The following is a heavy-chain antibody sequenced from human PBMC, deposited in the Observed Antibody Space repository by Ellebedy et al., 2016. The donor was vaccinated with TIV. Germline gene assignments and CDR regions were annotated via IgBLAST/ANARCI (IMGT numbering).Heavy chain of an antibody. Sequence: GESLKISXAASGFTFSSYWMHWVRQAPGKGLVWVSRINSDGSSTSYADSVKGRFTISRDNAKNTLYLQMNSLRAEDTAVYYCARDIGVFGELMNHFDYWGQGTLVTVSS. D-gene: IGHD3-10*02. CDR3: ARDIGVFGELMNHFDY. J-gene: IGHJ4*02. CDR1: GFTFSSYW. CDR2: INSDGSST. V-gene: IGHV3-74*01.